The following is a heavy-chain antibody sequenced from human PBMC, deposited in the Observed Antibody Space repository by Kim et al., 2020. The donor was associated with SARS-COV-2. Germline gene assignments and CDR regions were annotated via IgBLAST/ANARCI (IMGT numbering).Heavy chain of an antibody. V-gene: IGHV4-34*01. CDR2: GST. Sequence: GSTNYNPSLKSRVTRSVDTSKNQFSLKLSSVTAADTAVYYCARGYRGMDVWGQGTTVTVSS. CDR3: ARGYRGMDV. J-gene: IGHJ6*02.